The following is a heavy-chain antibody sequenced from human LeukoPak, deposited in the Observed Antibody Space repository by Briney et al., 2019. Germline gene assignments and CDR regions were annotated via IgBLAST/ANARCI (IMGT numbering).Heavy chain of an antibody. Sequence: SETLSLTCAVSGDSISSDNWWSWVRQPPGKGLEWIGEIYRSGSTNYNPSLKSRLTISVDTSKNQLFLKLTSVTAADTSVYYCGREVRIPLRPIDYWGQGTLVTVSS. CDR1: GDSISSDNW. V-gene: IGHV4-4*02. CDR2: IYRSGST. CDR3: GREVRIPLRPIDY. D-gene: IGHD3-10*01. J-gene: IGHJ4*02.